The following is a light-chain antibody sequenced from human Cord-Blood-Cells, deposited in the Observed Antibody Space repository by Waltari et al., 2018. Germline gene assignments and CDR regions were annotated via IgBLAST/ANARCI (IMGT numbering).Light chain of an antibody. V-gene: IGLV2-14*01. CDR2: DVS. J-gene: IGLJ2*01. Sequence: QSALTQPAAVSGSPGQSITISCTGTSSDGGGYNYVSWYQQHPGKAPKLMIYDVSKRPSGVSNRFSGSKSGNTASLTISGLQAEDEADYYCSSYTSSSRVFGGGTKLTVL. CDR3: SSYTSSSRV. CDR1: SSDGGGYNY.